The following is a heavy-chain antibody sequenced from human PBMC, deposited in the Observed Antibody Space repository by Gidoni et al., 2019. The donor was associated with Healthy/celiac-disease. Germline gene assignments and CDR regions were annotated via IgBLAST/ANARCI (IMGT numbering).Heavy chain of an antibody. V-gene: IGHV3-23*01. J-gene: IGHJ4*02. CDR2: ISGSGGST. CDR3: AKDQKSRIMITFGGVIAAFDY. CDR1: GFTFSSYA. D-gene: IGHD3-16*02. Sequence: EVQLLESGGGLVQPGGSLRLSCAASGFTFSSYAMSWVRQAPGKGLEWVSAISGSGGSTYYADSVKGRFTISRDNSKNTLYLQMNSLRAEDTAVYYCAKDQKSRIMITFGGVIAAFDYWGQGTLVTVSS.